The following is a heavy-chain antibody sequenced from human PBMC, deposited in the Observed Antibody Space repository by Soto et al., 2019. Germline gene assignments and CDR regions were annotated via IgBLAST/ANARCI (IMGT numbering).Heavy chain of an antibody. CDR2: INHSGST. D-gene: IGHD1-26*01. J-gene: IGHJ4*02. V-gene: IGHV4-34*01. CDR3: ARKELGYSFDY. Sequence: PSETLSLTCAVYGGSFSGYYWSWIRQPPGKGLEWIGEINHSGSTNYNPSLKSRVTISVDTSKNQFSLKLSSVTAADTAVYYCARKELGYSFDYWGQGTLVTVSS. CDR1: GGSFSGYY.